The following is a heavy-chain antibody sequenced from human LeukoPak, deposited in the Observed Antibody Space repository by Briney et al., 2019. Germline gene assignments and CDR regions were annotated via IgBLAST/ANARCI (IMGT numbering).Heavy chain of an antibody. CDR3: AKSDCGSDGCKLLNY. Sequence: GGSLRLSCAVSGFLFSHYTMTWVRQGPGKGLEWVSSINGSGDATLYADSVMGRFTISRDNAKNTVSLQMKNLRAEDTAVYYCAKSDCGSDGCKLLNYWGQGTLVIASS. CDR1: GFLFSHYT. J-gene: IGHJ4*02. V-gene: IGHV3-23*01. D-gene: IGHD3-10*01. CDR2: INGSGDAT.